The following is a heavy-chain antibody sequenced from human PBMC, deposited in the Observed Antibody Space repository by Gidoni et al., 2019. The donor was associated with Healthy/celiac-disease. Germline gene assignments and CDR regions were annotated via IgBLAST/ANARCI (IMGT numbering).Heavy chain of an antibody. D-gene: IGHD3-22*01. V-gene: IGHV4-39*01. Sequence: QLQLQASCPGLVKPSATLSLTCTVSGGSISSSSYYCGWIRQPPGKGLEWIGSIYYSGSTYYNPSLKSRVTISVDTSKNQFSLKLSSVTAADTAVYYCARRVETRYDSSGYYFEVGYFDYWGQGTLVTVSS. CDR1: GGSISSSSYY. J-gene: IGHJ4*02. CDR3: ARRVETRYDSSGYYFEVGYFDY. CDR2: IYYSGST.